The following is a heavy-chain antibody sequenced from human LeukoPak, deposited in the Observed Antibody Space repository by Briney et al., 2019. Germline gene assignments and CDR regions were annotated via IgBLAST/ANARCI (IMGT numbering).Heavy chain of an antibody. D-gene: IGHD3-16*01. CDR3: ARYLPRENSYAYGFWFDP. CDR1: GVSISSYY. Sequence: SETLSLTCSVSGVSISSYYWTWIRQPAGKGLEWIGRMYVGGTRNYNPSLKSRVTMSIDTSKNQFSLKLSSVTAADTAVYYCARYLPRENSYAYGFWFDPWGQGTLVTVSS. V-gene: IGHV4-4*07. CDR2: MYVGGTR. J-gene: IGHJ5*02.